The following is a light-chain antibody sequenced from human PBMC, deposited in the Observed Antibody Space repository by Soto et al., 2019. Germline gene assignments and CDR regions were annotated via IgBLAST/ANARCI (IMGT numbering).Light chain of an antibody. J-gene: IGKJ1*01. CDR2: GAS. V-gene: IGKV3-15*01. CDR3: QQYTNRPPWT. Sequence: EIVMTQSPATLSVSPGERATLSCRASQSVSTNLAWYQQKPGQAPRLLIFGASTRATGVPARFSGRGSGTEFTLTISSLQSDDFVVYFCQQYTNRPPWTFGQGTKVDIK. CDR1: QSVSTN.